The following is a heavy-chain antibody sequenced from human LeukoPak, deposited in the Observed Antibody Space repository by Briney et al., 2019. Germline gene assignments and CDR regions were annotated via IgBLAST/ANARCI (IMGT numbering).Heavy chain of an antibody. CDR1: GYSFTGYY. Sequence: ASVTVTRKGSGYSFTGYYMHWVRQAPGQGLEWVGWLNTNSGGTNKAYRVSGRVSMTRNTSISTAYMELSRLRSDDTAVYYCARRGEWLRAMTYQQFDYWGQGTLVTISS. V-gene: IGHV1-2*02. D-gene: IGHD5-12*01. J-gene: IGHJ4*02. CDR2: LNTNSGGT. CDR3: ARRGEWLRAMTYQQFDY.